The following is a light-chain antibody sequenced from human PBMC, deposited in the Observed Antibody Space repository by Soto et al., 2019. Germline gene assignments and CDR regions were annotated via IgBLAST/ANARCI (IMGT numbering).Light chain of an antibody. CDR2: LEGSGSY. CDR3: ETWDTNVVV. V-gene: IGLV4-60*02. J-gene: IGLJ2*01. CDR1: SGHSTYI. Sequence: QPVLTQSSSASASLGSSVKLTCTLSSGHSTYIIAWHQQQPGKAPRYLMKLEGSGSYNKGSGIPDRFSGSSSGADRYLTISNLQFDDEADYYCETWDTNVVVFGGGTKVTVL.